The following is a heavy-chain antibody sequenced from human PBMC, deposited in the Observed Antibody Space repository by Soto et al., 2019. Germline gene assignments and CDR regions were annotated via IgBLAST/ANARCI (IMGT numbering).Heavy chain of an antibody. V-gene: IGHV3-30*18. Sequence: QVQLVESGGGVVQPGRSLRLSCAASGFTFSSYGMHWVRQAPGKGLEWVAVISYDGSNKYYADSVKGRFTISRDNSKNTLYLQMNSLRAEDTAVYYCAKDFRAMAFDYWGQGTLVTVSS. D-gene: IGHD5-18*01. J-gene: IGHJ4*02. CDR2: ISYDGSNK. CDR1: GFTFSSYG. CDR3: AKDFRAMAFDY.